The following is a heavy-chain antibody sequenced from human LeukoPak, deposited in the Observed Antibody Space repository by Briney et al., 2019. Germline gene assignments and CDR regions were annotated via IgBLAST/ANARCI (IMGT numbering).Heavy chain of an antibody. CDR3: ARVGDHFHWYLDL. D-gene: IGHD3-3*02. V-gene: IGHV3-53*01. CDR1: GFTFSTNY. CDR2: LNSGSST. J-gene: IGHJ2*01. Sequence: GGSLRLSCAASGFTFSTNYMNWVRQAQGKGLESASILNSGSSTYYADSVEGRFTISRDSSKNTLFLQMNDLRAEDTAVYYCARVGDHFHWYLDLWGRGTLVTVSS.